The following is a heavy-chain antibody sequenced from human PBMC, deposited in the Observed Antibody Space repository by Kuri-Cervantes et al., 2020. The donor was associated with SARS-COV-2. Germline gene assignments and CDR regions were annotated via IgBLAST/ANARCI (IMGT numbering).Heavy chain of an antibody. CDR3: AKPGPGIAVAGGAFDI. CDR1: GFTFSNAW. J-gene: IGHJ3*02. V-gene: IGHV3-30*18. CDR2: ISYDGSNK. Sequence: LSLTCAASGFTFSNAWMNWVRQAPGKGLEWVAVISYDGSNKYYADSVKGRFTISRDNSKNTLYLQMNSLRAEDTAVYYCAKPGPGIAVAGGAFDIWGQGTMVTVSS. D-gene: IGHD6-19*01.